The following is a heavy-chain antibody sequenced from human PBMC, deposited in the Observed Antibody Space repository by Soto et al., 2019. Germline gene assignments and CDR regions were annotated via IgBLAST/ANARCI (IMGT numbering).Heavy chain of an antibody. D-gene: IGHD3-10*01. CDR1: GLTVSNAY. V-gene: IGHV3-53*01. J-gene: IGHJ6*02. Sequence: PGGSLRLSCAASGLTVSNAYMAWVRQAPGMGLEWVSVIYDNGTTYYADSVKGQFTISRDTSTNTLSLQMDSLRAEDTAVYYCVRPLPSGRNYGLDVWGQGTTVTVSS. CDR2: IYDNGTT. CDR3: VRPLPSGRNYGLDV.